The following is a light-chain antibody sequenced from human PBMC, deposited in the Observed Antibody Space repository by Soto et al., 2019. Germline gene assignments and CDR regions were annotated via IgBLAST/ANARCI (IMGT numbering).Light chain of an antibody. CDR2: GAS. CDR3: QQYNNWPPMA. V-gene: IGKV3-15*01. J-gene: IGKJ1*01. Sequence: EIVMKQSPATLSVSPGKRATLSCRASQSVSSNLAWYQHKPGQAPSLLIYGASPRATGIPARFSGSGSGTECTLTISSLQSEDFAVYYCQQYNNWPPMAFGQGTKVDIK. CDR1: QSVSSN.